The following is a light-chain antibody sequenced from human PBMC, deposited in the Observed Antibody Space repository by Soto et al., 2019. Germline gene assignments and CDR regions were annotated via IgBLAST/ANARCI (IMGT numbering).Light chain of an antibody. J-gene: IGKJ4*01. Sequence: EIVLTQSPATLSLSPGERATLSCRASQSVSSFLALYQQKPAQAPRLLIHDTSNRATVIPARFSGSRSGTDFPLTISRLEPEDFAVYYCQQRSTWPQLTFGGGTKVEIK. CDR1: QSVSSF. V-gene: IGKV3-11*01. CDR3: QQRSTWPQLT. CDR2: DTS.